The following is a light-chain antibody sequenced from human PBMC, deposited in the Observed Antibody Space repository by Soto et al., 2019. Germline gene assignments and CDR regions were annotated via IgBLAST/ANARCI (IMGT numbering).Light chain of an antibody. CDR1: QSVSSN. CDR3: QQRSDWLWT. J-gene: IGKJ1*01. CDR2: DSS. V-gene: IGKV3-11*01. Sequence: EIVLTQSPATLSLSPGERATLSCRASQSVSSNLAWYRQKPGQAPRLLIYDSSNRAAGIPARFSGSGSGTDFTLTVSSLEPEDFVVYYCQQRSDWLWTFGQGTKVDIK.